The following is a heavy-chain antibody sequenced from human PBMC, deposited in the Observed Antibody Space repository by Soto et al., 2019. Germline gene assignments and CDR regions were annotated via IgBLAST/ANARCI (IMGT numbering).Heavy chain of an antibody. CDR3: AREAYEQLVPWSAP. CDR1: GGTFSSYA. CDR2: IIPIFGTA. Sequence: SVKVSCKASGGTFSSYAISWVRQAPGQGLEWMGGIIPIFGTANYAQKFQGRVTITADESTSTAYMELSSLRSEDTAVYYCAREAYEQLVPWSAPWGQGTLVTVSS. V-gene: IGHV1-69*13. D-gene: IGHD6-6*01. J-gene: IGHJ5*02.